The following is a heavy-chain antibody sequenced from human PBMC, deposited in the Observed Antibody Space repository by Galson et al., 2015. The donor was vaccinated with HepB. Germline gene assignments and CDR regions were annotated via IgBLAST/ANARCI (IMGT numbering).Heavy chain of an antibody. CDR3: ARTFTIFKAFDY. V-gene: IGHV3-30*04. Sequence: SLRLSCAASGFTFSSYAMHWVRQAPGKGLEWVAVISYDGSNKYYADSVKGRFTISRDNSKNTLYLQMNSLRAEDTAVYYCARTFTIFKAFDYWGQGTLVTVSS. CDR2: ISYDGSNK. J-gene: IGHJ4*02. D-gene: IGHD3-9*01. CDR1: GFTFSSYA.